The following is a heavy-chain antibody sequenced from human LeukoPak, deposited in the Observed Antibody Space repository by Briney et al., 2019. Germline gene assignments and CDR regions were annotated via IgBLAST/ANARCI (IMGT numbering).Heavy chain of an antibody. CDR2: IYYSGST. V-gene: IGHV4-59*01. J-gene: IGHJ4*02. D-gene: IGHD2/OR15-2a*01. CDR1: GGSISSYY. Sequence: PSETLSLTCTVSGGSISSYYWSWIRQPPGKGLEWIGYIYYSGSTNYNPSLKGRLTISLDTSKNQFSLRLRSVTAADTAVYYCASASGSDFFFDYWGQGTLVTVSS. CDR3: ASASGSDFFFDY.